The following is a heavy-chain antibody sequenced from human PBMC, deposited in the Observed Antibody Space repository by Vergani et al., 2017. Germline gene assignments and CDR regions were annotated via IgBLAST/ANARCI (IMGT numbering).Heavy chain of an antibody. D-gene: IGHD1-1*01. CDR2: ISYDGTQK. Sequence: QVHLVESGGGVVQPGRSLRLSCVVSGFTSSYYGMHWVRQAPGKGLEWVAVISYDGTQKYYADSVKGRFTISRDNSNSTLYLQMTSLRTEDTAVYYCATKSCGTPGCQIGYFREWGQGTLVTVSS. J-gene: IGHJ1*01. V-gene: IGHV3-30*03. CDR3: ATKSCGTPGCQIGYFRE. CDR1: GFTSSYYG.